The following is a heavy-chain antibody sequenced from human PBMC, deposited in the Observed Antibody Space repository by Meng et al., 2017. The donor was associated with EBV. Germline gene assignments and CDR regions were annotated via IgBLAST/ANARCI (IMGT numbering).Heavy chain of an antibody. CDR3: ARSSPVRFGELSK. V-gene: IGHV4-39*07. J-gene: IGHJ4*02. Sequence: QLQLQESGPGLVKPSETLSLTCTVSGGSISSSSYYWGWIRQPPGKGLEWIGSIYYSGSTYYNPSLKSRVTISVDTSKNQFSLKLSSVTAADTAVYYCARSSPVRFGELSKWGQGTLVTVSS. CDR2: IYYSGST. D-gene: IGHD3-10*01. CDR1: GGSISSSSYY.